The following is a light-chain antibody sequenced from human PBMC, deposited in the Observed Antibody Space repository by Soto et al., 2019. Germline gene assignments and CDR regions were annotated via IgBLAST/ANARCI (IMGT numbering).Light chain of an antibody. CDR2: DVS. CDR1: SSDVGGYNY. Sequence: QSALTQPASVSGSPGQSVTISCTGTSSDVGGYNYVSWYQQHPGKAPKLMIYDVSNRHSGVSNRFSGSKSGNTASLTISGLQAEDEADYYCSSYTRGCTHEVFGGGIQLTVL. CDR3: SSYTRGCTHEV. J-gene: IGLJ2*01. V-gene: IGLV2-14*01.